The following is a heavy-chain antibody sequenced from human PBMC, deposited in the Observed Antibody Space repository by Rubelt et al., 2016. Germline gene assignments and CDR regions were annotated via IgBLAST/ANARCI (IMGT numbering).Heavy chain of an antibody. J-gene: IGHJ5*02. Sequence: QVQLVQSGAEVKKPGASVKVSCKASGYTFTSYGISWVRQAPGQGLEWMGWISAYNGNTNYAQKLQGRVTMTTGTSTSTAYMELRSLRSDDTSVYYCARDKEWLATRGFQNWFDPWGQGTLVTVSS. CDR2: ISAYNGNT. CDR1: GYTFTSYG. V-gene: IGHV1-18*01. CDR3: ARDKEWLATRGFQNWFDP. D-gene: IGHD6-19*01.